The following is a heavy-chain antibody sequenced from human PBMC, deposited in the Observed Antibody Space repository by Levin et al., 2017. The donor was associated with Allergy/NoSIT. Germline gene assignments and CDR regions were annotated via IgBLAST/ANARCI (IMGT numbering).Heavy chain of an antibody. CDR3: AREGGAVAGTPYSYYFDY. CDR2: ISSSSSYT. CDR1: GFTFSDYY. D-gene: IGHD6-19*01. Sequence: GESLKISCAASGFTFSDYYMSWIRQAPGKGLEWVSYISSSSSYTNYADSVKGRFTISRDNAKNSLYLQMNSLRAEDTAVYYCAREGGAVAGTPYSYYFDYWGQGTLVTVSS. J-gene: IGHJ4*02. V-gene: IGHV3-11*05.